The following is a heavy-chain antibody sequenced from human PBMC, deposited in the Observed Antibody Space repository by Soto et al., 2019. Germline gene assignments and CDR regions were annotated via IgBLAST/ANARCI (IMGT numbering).Heavy chain of an antibody. J-gene: IGHJ4*02. CDR3: ASLYYDSSGHLYFDY. CDR2: IYPGDSDT. Sequence: GESLKISCKGSGYSFTTYWIAWVRQMPGKGLEWMGIIYPGDSDTRYSPSFQGQVTVSADKSISTAYLQWSSLKASDTAMYYCASLYYDSSGHLYFDYWGQGTQVTVSS. D-gene: IGHD3-22*01. CDR1: GYSFTTYW. V-gene: IGHV5-51*01.